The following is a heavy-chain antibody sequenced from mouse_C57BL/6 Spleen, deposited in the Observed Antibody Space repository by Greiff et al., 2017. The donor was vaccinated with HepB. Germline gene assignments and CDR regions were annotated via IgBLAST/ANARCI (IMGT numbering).Heavy chain of an antibody. J-gene: IGHJ4*01. CDR2: IDPANGNT. CDR1: GFNIKNTY. V-gene: IGHV14-3*01. CDR3: APERVVGGYAMDY. D-gene: IGHD1-1*01. Sequence: EVKLQESVAELVRPGASVKLSCTASGFNIKNTYMHWVKQRPEQGLEWIGRIDPANGNTKYAPKFQGKATITADTSSNTAYLQLSSLTSEDTAIYYCAPERVVGGYAMDYWGQGTSVTVSS.